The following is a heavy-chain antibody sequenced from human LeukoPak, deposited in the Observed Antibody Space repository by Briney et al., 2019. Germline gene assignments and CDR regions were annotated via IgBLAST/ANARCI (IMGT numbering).Heavy chain of an antibody. CDR3: ARAFFYFGSGSYSGYYAMDV. V-gene: IGHV1-46*01. Sequence: GASVKVSCKASGYTFTIYYTHWVRQAPGQGLEWMGIINPNGGSTSYAQKFQGRVSVARDTSTSTVYMELSSLRSEDTAVYYCARAFFYFGSGSYSGYYAMDVWGQGNTVTVSS. CDR2: INPNGGST. J-gene: IGHJ6*02. D-gene: IGHD3-10*01. CDR1: GYTFTIYY.